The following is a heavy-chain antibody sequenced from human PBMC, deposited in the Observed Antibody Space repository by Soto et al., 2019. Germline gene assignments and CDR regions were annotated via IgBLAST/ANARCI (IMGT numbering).Heavy chain of an antibody. J-gene: IGHJ5*02. V-gene: IGHV3-23*01. CDR1: GFTFSNYA. CDR2: ISGSGGSV. D-gene: IGHD2-2*01. CDR3: AKDPYSGVLVPVAIGFDP. Sequence: GGSLRLSCAASGFTFSNYAMTWVHQGPGKGLEWVSAISGSGGSVYYADSVKGRFTISRDNSKNTLYLQMNSLRADDSGVYYCAKDPYSGVLVPVAIGFDPWGPGTLVTVSS.